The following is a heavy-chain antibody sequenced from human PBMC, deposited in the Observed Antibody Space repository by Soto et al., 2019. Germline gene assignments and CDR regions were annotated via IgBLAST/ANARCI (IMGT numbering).Heavy chain of an antibody. V-gene: IGHV3-21*01. D-gene: IGHD4-17*01. CDR1: GFTFSSYS. CDR2: ISSSSSYI. J-gene: IGHJ3*02. Sequence: GGSLRLSCAASGFTFSSYSMNWVRQAPGKGLEWVSSISSSSSYIYYADSVKGRFNISRGNAKNSLYLQMNSLRAEDTAVYYCARLSDPSPGVTTPGSSAFDIWGQGTMVTVSS. CDR3: ARLSDPSPGVTTPGSSAFDI.